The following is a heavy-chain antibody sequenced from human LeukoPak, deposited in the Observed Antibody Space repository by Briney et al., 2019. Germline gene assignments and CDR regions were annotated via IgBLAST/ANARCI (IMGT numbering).Heavy chain of an antibody. CDR1: GFTFDDYA. Sequence: PGGSLRLSCAASGFTFDDYAMHWVRQAPGKGLERVSGISWNSGSIGYADSVKGRFTISRDNAKNSLYLQMNSLRAEDTALYYCAKGYYDSSGYHDAFDIWGQGTMVTVSS. D-gene: IGHD3-22*01. CDR3: AKGYYDSSGYHDAFDI. V-gene: IGHV3-9*01. J-gene: IGHJ3*02. CDR2: ISWNSGSI.